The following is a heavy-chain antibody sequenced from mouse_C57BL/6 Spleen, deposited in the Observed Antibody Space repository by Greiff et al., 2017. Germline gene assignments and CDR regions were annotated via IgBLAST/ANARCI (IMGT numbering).Heavy chain of an antibody. J-gene: IGHJ3*01. CDR1: GYAFTSYW. D-gene: IGHD1-1*01. V-gene: IGHV1-69*01. CDR2: IDPSDSYT. Sequence: QVQLQQSGAELVMPGASVKLSCKASGYAFTSYWMHWVKQRPGQGLEWIGEIDPSDSYTNYNQKFKGKSTLTVDKSSSTAYMQLSSLTSEDSAVYSCARDYGSSSAWFAYWGQGTLVTVSA. CDR3: ARDYGSSSAWFAY.